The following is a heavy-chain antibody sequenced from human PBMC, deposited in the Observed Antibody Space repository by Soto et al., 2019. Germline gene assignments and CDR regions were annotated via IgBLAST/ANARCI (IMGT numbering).Heavy chain of an antibody. J-gene: IGHJ3*02. V-gene: IGHV3-74*01. CDR1: GFTFSSYW. CDR2: INSDGSST. Sequence: EVQLVESGGGLVQPGGSLRLSCAASGFTFSSYWMHWVRQAPGKGLVWVSRINSDGSSTSYADSVKGRFTISRDNAKNTRYLQMNSLRAEDTAVYYCARVGPDYAGADAFDIWGQGTMVTVSS. CDR3: ARVGPDYAGADAFDI. D-gene: IGHD4-17*01.